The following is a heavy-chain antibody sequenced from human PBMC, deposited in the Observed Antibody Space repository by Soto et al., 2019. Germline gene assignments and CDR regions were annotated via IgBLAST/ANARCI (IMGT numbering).Heavy chain of an antibody. Sequence: GGSLRLSCAASGFTFSSYSMNWVRQAPGKGLEWVSSISSSSTIYYADSVKGRFTISRDNVQNSLYLQMHSLRAEDTAVYYCARERGSGWTFDYWGQGTLVTVSS. CDR2: ISSSSTI. CDR1: GFTFSSYS. D-gene: IGHD6-19*01. CDR3: ARERGSGWTFDY. J-gene: IGHJ4*02. V-gene: IGHV3-48*01.